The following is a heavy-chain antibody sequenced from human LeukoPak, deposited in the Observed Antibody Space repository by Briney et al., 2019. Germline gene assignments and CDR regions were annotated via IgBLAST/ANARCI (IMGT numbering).Heavy chain of an antibody. D-gene: IGHD2-2*01. CDR2: IYTSGST. CDR1: GGSISSYY. V-gene: IGHV4-4*09. CDR3: ATSTGARYMDV. Sequence: SETLFLTCTVSGGSISSYYWSWIRQPPGKGLEWIGYIYTSGSTNYNPSLKSRVTISVDTSKNQFSLKLSSVTAADTAVYYCATSTGARYMDVWGKGTTVTVSS. J-gene: IGHJ6*03.